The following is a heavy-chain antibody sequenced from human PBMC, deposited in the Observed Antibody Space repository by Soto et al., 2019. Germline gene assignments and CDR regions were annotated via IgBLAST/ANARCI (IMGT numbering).Heavy chain of an antibody. CDR2: ISNNGINT. V-gene: IGHV3-30-3*01. J-gene: IGHJ4*02. Sequence: QVQLVESGGGVVQPGRSLRLSCAASGFTFSTYTMYWVRQAPGKGLEWVAGISNNGINTHYADSVKGRFTISRDNSKNTLYVQMNSLGAEDTAVYYCEREWSISVAAPGYWGQGTLVTVSS. CDR3: EREWSISVAAPGY. CDR1: GFTFSTYT. D-gene: IGHD6-19*01.